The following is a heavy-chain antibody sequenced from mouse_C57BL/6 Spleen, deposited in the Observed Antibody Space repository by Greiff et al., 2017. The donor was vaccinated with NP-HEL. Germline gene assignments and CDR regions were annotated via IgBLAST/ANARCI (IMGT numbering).Heavy chain of an antibody. CDR3: ARGGYDGYTFAY. CDR1: GYSITSGYY. V-gene: IGHV3-6*01. D-gene: IGHD2-3*01. Sequence: VQLKESGPGLVKPSQSLSLTCSVTGYSITSGYYWNWIRQFPGNKLEWMGYISYDGSHNYNPSLKNRISITRDTSKNQFFLKLNSVTTEDTATYYCARGGYDGYTFAYWGQGTLVTVSA. J-gene: IGHJ3*01. CDR2: ISYDGSH.